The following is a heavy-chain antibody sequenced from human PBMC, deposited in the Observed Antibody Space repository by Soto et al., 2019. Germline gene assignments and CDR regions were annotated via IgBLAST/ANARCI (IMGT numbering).Heavy chain of an antibody. CDR2: ISPKSGGT. V-gene: IGHV1-2*02. J-gene: IGHJ4*02. CDR1: GYTFSDYY. D-gene: IGHD5-18*01. Sequence: LVKVSCKASGYTFSDYYLHWLRQAPGQGLEWMGWISPKSGGTHYAPKFEGRVTLTTDTSISTAFMELSRLTSDDTAVYYCARGPRTQLWFPNVYWGQGTLVTVSS. CDR3: ARGPRTQLWFPNVY.